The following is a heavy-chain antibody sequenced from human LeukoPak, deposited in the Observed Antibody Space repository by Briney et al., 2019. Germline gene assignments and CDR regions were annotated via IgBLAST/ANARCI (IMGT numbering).Heavy chain of an antibody. CDR2: ITSGFTP. V-gene: IGHV3-23*01. D-gene: IGHD1-26*01. CDR1: GLTFSNYA. J-gene: IGHJ4*02. CDR3: AKDYSDSRVGDVFFEY. Sequence: PGGSLRLSCAASGLTFSNYAMSWFRPAPGKGLEWVSGITSGFTPHYADSVKGRFTISRDNSKNTFHLQMNSLRAEDTAVYYCAKDYSDSRVGDVFFEYWGQGTLVTVSS.